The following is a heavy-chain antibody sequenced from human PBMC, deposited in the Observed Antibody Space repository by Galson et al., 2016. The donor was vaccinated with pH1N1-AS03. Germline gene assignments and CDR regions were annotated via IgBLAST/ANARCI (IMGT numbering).Heavy chain of an antibody. J-gene: IGHJ5*02. CDR2: IYPGDSA. D-gene: IGHD6-13*01. CDR1: GYTFSNYW. Sequence: QSGAEVKKPGESLKISCKGSGYTFSNYWIVWVRQMPGKGLEWMGIIYPGDSARYSPSFQGQVTISADKSLSPAYLQWSSLKASDTGIYYCARRDYNSSYLLPYNWLDPWGQGTLVTVSS. CDR3: ARRDYNSSYLLPYNWLDP. V-gene: IGHV5-51*01.